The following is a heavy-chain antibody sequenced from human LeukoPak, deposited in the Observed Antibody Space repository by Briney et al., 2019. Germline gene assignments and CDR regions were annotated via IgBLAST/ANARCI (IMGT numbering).Heavy chain of an antibody. V-gene: IGHV1-69*10. CDR1: GGTLSKYA. J-gene: IGHJ6*03. Sequence: GASVKVSCKASGGTLSKYAISWVRQAPGQGLEWMGGIIPLLDTVDYAQKFQGRVTITADKSTSTAYMELSSLRSEDTAVYYCARGVVAATFYYYMDVWGKGTTVTVSS. D-gene: IGHD2-15*01. CDR2: IIPLLDTV. CDR3: ARGVVAATFYYYMDV.